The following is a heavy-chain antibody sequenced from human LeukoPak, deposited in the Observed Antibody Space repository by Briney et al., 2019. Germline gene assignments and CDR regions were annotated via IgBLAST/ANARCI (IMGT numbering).Heavy chain of an antibody. CDR3: ARDGWPGSSYYRPFDY. Sequence: GRSLRLSCAASGFSFSSYSINWIRQTPGKGLEWVSSISSGSNYIYYADSVKGRFIISRGNAENSLHLQMNSLRAEDTAVYYCARDGWPGSSYYRPFDYWGQGTLVTVSS. V-gene: IGHV3-21*01. D-gene: IGHD3-10*01. J-gene: IGHJ4*02. CDR2: ISSGSNYI. CDR1: GFSFSSYS.